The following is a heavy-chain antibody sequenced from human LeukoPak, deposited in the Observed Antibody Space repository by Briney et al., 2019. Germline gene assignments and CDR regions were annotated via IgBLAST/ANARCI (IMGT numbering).Heavy chain of an antibody. Sequence: GGSLRLSCAASGFTFSSYAMSWVRLAPGKGLEWVSAISGSGGSTYYADSVKGRFTISRDNSKNTLYLQMNSLRAEDTAVYYCAKGHYDFWSGYDYWGQGTLVTVSS. CDR1: GFTFSSYA. J-gene: IGHJ4*02. CDR3: AKGHYDFWSGYDY. D-gene: IGHD3-3*01. V-gene: IGHV3-23*01. CDR2: ISGSGGST.